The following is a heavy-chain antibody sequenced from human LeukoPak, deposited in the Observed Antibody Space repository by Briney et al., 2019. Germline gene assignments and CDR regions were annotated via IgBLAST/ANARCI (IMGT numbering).Heavy chain of an antibody. V-gene: IGHV1-3*01. J-gene: IGHJ5*02. CDR1: GYTFTSYA. CDR3: ARELPPDCSGGSCYSYNWFDP. CDR2: INAGNGNT. Sequence: ASVKVSCKASGYTFTSYAMRWVRQAPGQRLEWMGWINAGNGNTKYSQKFQGRVTITRDTSASTAYMELSSLRSEDTAVYYCARELPPDCSGGSCYSYNWFDPWGQGTLVTVSS. D-gene: IGHD2-15*01.